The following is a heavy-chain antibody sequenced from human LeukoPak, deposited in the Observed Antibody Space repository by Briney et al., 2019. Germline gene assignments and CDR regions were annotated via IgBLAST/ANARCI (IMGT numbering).Heavy chain of an antibody. Sequence: ASVKVSCKASGGTFSSYAISWVRQAPGQGLEWMGRINPNSGGTNYAQKFQGRVTMTRDTSISTAYMELSRLRSDDTAVYYCARDSRWVSAFDYWGQGTLVTVSS. CDR3: ARDSRWVSAFDY. CDR2: INPNSGGT. V-gene: IGHV1-2*06. D-gene: IGHD4-23*01. CDR1: GGTFSSYA. J-gene: IGHJ4*02.